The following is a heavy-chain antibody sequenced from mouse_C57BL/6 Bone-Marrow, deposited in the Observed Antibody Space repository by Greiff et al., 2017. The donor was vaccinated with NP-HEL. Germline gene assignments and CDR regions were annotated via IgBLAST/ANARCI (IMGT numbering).Heavy chain of an antibody. J-gene: IGHJ2*01. Sequence: QVQLQQSGAELARPGVVGKMDGKVVGCTVTSDTSHWVREVPGQGLEWIGYINPSSGYTKYNQKFKDKATLTADKSSSTAYMQLSSLTSEDSAVYYCARWDYYGSSYDYWGQGTTLTVSS. CDR3: ARWDYYGSSYDY. CDR2: INPSSGYT. V-gene: IGHV1-4*01. D-gene: IGHD1-1*01. CDR1: GCTVTSDT.